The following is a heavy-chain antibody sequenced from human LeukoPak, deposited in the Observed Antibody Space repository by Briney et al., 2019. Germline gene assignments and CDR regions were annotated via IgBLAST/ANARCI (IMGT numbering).Heavy chain of an antibody. CDR1: GYTFTSYG. V-gene: IGHV1-18*01. CDR3: ARDMPYSGSYGGYYFDY. Sequence: ASVKVSCKASGYTFTSYGIRWVRQAPGQGLEWMGWISAYNGNTNYAQKLQGRVTMTTDTSTSTAYMELRSLRSDDTAVYYCARDMPYSGSYGGYYFDYWGQGTLVTVSS. CDR2: ISAYNGNT. D-gene: IGHD1-26*01. J-gene: IGHJ4*02.